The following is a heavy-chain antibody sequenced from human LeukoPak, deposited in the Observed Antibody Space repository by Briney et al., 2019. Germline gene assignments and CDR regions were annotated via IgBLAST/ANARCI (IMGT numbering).Heavy chain of an antibody. D-gene: IGHD2-2*01. V-gene: IGHV3-7*03. CDR1: GFSFSSYW. CDR3: AKDRGVVVVPAAKVPGVDAFDI. CDR2: IKQDGSEK. J-gene: IGHJ3*02. Sequence: PGGSLRLSCAASGFSFSSYWMSWVRQAPGKGLEWVANIKQDGSEKYYVDSVKGRFTISRDNAKNSLYLQMNSLRAEDTAVYYCAKDRGVVVVPAAKVPGVDAFDIWGQGTMVTVSS.